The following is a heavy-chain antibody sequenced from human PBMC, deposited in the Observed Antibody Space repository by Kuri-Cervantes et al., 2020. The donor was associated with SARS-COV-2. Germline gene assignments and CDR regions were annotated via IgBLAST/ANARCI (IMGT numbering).Heavy chain of an antibody. CDR3: ARDFRRGVRGPIDY. D-gene: IGHD3-10*01. CDR1: GFTFHTYE. J-gene: IGHJ4*02. V-gene: IGHV3-48*03. CDR2: ISVTASTI. Sequence: GGSLRLSCVGSGFTFHTYEMNWVRQAPGKGLEWISYISVTASTIYYADSVKGRFTVSRDNAKNSLYLQMNSLRAEDTAVYYCARDFRRGVRGPIDYWGQGTLVTVSS.